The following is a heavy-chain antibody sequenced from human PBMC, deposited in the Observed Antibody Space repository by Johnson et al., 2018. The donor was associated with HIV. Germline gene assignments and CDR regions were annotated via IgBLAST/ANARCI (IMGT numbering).Heavy chain of an antibody. CDR1: GFTFSSYA. CDR3: ASLPIAARPPTDAFDI. D-gene: IGHD6-6*01. V-gene: IGHV3-30*04. Sequence: QVQLVESGGGVVQPGRSLRLSCAASGFTFSSYAMHWVRQAPGKGLEWVAVISYDGSNKYYADSVKGRFTISRDNSKNTRYLQMNSLRAEDTAVYYCASLPIAARPPTDAFDIWGQGTKVTVSS. J-gene: IGHJ3*02. CDR2: ISYDGSNK.